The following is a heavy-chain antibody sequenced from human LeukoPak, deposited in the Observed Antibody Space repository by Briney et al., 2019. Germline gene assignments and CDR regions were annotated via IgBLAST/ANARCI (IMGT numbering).Heavy chain of an antibody. CDR1: GFTFTSSA. D-gene: IGHD3-10*01. Sequence: ASVKVSCKASGFTFTSSAMQWVRQARGQRLEWIGWIVVGSGNTNYAQKFQERVTITRDMSTSTAYMELSSLRSEDTAMYYCARVRLSYYYGSGRVPYCYYYYMDVWGKGTTVIVSS. J-gene: IGHJ6*03. V-gene: IGHV1-58*02. CDR3: ARVRLSYYYGSGRVPYCYYYYMDV. CDR2: IVVGSGNT.